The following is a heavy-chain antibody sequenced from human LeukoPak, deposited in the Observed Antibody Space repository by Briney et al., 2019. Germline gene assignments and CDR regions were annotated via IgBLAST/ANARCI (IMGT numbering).Heavy chain of an antibody. Sequence: SETLSLTRTVSGGSISSYYWSWIRQPPGKGLEWIGYIYYSGSTNYNPSLKSRVTISVDTSKNQFSLKLSSVIAADTAVDYCATDSSGYYRNFDYWGQGTLVTVSS. CDR2: IYYSGST. V-gene: IGHV4-59*08. CDR3: ATDSSGYYRNFDY. J-gene: IGHJ4*02. D-gene: IGHD3-22*01. CDR1: GGSISSYY.